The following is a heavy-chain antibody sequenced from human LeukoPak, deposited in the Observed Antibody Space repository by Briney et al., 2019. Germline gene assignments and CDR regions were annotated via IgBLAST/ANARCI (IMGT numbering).Heavy chain of an antibody. Sequence: GGSLRLSCAASGXTFSSYEVNWVRQAPGKGLEWVSSITTSGGSTSYADSVRGRFTISRDNSKNTLYLQMNSLRAEDTALYYCVCYDNAAEYFHYWGQGTLVTVSS. J-gene: IGHJ1*01. CDR2: ITTSGGST. D-gene: IGHD3-22*01. V-gene: IGHV3-23*01. CDR3: VCYDNAAEYFHY. CDR1: GXTFSSYE.